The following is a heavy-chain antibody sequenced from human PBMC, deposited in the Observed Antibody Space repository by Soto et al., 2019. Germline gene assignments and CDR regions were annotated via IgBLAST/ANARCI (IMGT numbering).Heavy chain of an antibody. D-gene: IGHD2-8*01. Sequence: SVKVSCKASGGTFSSYAISWVRQAPGQGLEWMGGIIPIFGTANYAQKFQGRVTITADESTSTAYMELSSLGSEDTAVYYCASGVGYCTNGVCSYYYYYGMDVWGQGTTVTVSS. J-gene: IGHJ6*02. CDR3: ASGVGYCTNGVCSYYYYYGMDV. V-gene: IGHV1-69*13. CDR2: IIPIFGTA. CDR1: GGTFSSYA.